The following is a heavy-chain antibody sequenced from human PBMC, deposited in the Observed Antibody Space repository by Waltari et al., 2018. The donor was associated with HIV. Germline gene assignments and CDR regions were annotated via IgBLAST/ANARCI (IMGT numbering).Heavy chain of an antibody. CDR1: GYTFSGHY. CDR3: ARMYYGSWFTMADYGLDV. CDR2: IDPDSGLA. J-gene: IGHJ6*02. V-gene: IGHV1-2*06. Sequence: QVQLVQSGAEVKKPGASVTVSCKASGYTFSGHYITWVRQPPGQGLEWLGRIDPDSGLANYAQTFQGRVTMTRAKSIGTVYLKLSGLRSDDTALYYCARMYYGSWFTMADYGLDVWGQGTTVTVSS. D-gene: IGHD3-10*01.